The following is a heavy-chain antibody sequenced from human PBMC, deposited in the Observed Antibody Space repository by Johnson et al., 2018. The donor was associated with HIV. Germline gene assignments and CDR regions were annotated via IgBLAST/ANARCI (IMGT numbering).Heavy chain of an antibody. CDR1: GFTFSSYW. D-gene: IGHD3-10*01. Sequence: VQLVESGGALVQPGGSLRLSCAASGFTFSSYWMNWVRQAQGKGLEWVSFISSSGSTIYYADAVKGRFTISRDNAKNSLYLQMNSLRPDDAAVYYCAREQVTLWFRASGAAFNIWGQGTMVTVSS. J-gene: IGHJ3*02. CDR3: AREQVTLWFRASGAAFNI. CDR2: ISSSGSTI. V-gene: IGHV3-48*04.